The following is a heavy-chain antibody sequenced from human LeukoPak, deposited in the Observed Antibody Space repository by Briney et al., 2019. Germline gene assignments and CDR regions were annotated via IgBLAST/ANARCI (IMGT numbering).Heavy chain of an antibody. CDR3: ARRRPRSTSCYYDY. CDR1: GGSFSGYY. CDR2: INHNGST. J-gene: IGHJ4*02. Sequence: PSETLSLTCAVYGGSFSGYYWSWIRQPPGKGLEWRGEINHNGSTNYNPSLKSRVTISVDTSKNQFSLKLSSVTAADTAVYYCARRRPRSTSCYYDYWGQGTLVTVSS. V-gene: IGHV4-34*01. D-gene: IGHD2-2*01.